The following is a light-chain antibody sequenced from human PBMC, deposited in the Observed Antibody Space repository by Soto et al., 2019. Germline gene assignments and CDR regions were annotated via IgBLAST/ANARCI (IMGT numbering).Light chain of an antibody. V-gene: IGLV2-14*03. CDR3: SSYTSSSTWV. J-gene: IGLJ3*02. CDR1: SSDVGGYKY. Sequence: QSALTQPASVSGSPGQSITISCTGTSSDVGGYKYVSWYQQHPGKAPKLMIYDVSNRPSGVSNRFSGSKSGNTASRIISGLQAEDEADYYCSSYTSSSTWVIGGGTQLTVL. CDR2: DVS.